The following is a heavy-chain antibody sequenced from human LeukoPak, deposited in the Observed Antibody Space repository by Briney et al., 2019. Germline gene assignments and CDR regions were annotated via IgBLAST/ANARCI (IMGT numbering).Heavy chain of an antibody. CDR2: INAGNGNT. Sequence: ASVKVSCKASGYTFTSYAVHWVRQAPGQRLEWMGWINAGNGNTKYSQKFQGRVTITRDTSASTAYMDLSSLRSEDTAVYYCARDVSTAAAGTQGAWGQGTLVTVSS. V-gene: IGHV1-3*01. CDR1: GYTFTSYA. J-gene: IGHJ5*02. D-gene: IGHD6-13*01. CDR3: ARDVSTAAAGTQGA.